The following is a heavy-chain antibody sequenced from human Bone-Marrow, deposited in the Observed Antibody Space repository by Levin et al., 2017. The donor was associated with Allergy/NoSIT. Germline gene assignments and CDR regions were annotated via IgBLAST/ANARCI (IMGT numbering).Heavy chain of an antibody. J-gene: IGHJ4*02. D-gene: IGHD6-6*01. CDR2: IKQDGSEQ. CDR3: AKTSRSSTDTDY. CDR1: GLTFSSFW. Sequence: GGSLRLSCAASGLTFSSFWMSWVRQAPGKGLEWVANIKQDGSEQYYLDSVKGRFTISRDNAENSLYLQMNSLRVEDTAVYYCAKTSRSSTDTDYWGQGTLVTVSS. V-gene: IGHV3-7*01.